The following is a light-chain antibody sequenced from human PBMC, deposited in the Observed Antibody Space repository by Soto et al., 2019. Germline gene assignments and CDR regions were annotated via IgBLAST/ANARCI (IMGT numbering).Light chain of an antibody. Sequence: EIVMTQSPATLSVSPGERATLSCRASQSVGSNLAWYQQKPGQAPRLLIYGASTRATGIPARFSVSGSGTEFPLTISSLQSEDFAIYFCQQYNNWPPDRTFGQGTKVEIK. CDR3: QQYNNWPPDRT. V-gene: IGKV3-15*01. CDR2: GAS. CDR1: QSVGSN. J-gene: IGKJ1*01.